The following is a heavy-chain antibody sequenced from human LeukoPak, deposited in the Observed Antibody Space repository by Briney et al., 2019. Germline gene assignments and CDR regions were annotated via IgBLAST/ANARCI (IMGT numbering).Heavy chain of an antibody. V-gene: IGHV4-61*01. CDR3: ARGGARGSSAFDI. CDR1: GGSISSGSYY. CDR2: IYYSGST. D-gene: IGHD3-10*01. Sequence: ASQTLSLTCTVSGGSISSGSYYWSWIRQPPGKGLEWIAYIYYSGSTNYNPSLKSRVTILIETSKNQFSLNLRSVTAADTAVYYCARGGARGSSAFDIWGQGTMVTVSS. J-gene: IGHJ3*02.